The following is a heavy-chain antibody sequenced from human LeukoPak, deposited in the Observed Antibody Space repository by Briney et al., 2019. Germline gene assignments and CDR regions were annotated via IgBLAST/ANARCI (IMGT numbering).Heavy chain of an antibody. D-gene: IGHD4-17*01. CDR1: GGSISSSSYY. Sequence: SETLSLTCTVSGGSISSSSYYWGWIRQPPGKGLEWIGSIYYSGSTYYNPSLKSRVTISVDTSKNQFSLKLSSVTAADTAVYYCARNGYYSIDYWGQGTLVTVSS. CDR2: IYYSGST. V-gene: IGHV4-39*01. J-gene: IGHJ4*02. CDR3: ARNGYYSIDY.